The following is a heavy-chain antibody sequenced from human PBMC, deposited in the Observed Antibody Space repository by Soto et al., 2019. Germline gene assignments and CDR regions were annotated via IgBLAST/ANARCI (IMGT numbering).Heavy chain of an antibody. V-gene: IGHV3-74*01. CDR1: GFTFSSYW. J-gene: IGHJ4*02. CDR3: ARHPGTAMVIGL. CDR2: INGDGGST. D-gene: IGHD5-18*01. Sequence: GGSLRLSCAASGFTFSSYWMHWVRQVPGKGLVWVSRINGDGGSTTYADSVKARFIISRDKSISTAYLQWSSLKASDTAMYYCARHPGTAMVIGLWGQGTLVTVSS.